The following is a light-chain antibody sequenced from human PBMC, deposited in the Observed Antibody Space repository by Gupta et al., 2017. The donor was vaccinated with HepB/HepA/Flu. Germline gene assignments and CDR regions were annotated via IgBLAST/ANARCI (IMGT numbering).Light chain of an antibody. V-gene: IGKV1-6*01. CDR1: QGIGNQ. CDR2: AAS. Sequence: AIQMTLSPSSLSAAIGERTTITCRASQGIGNQLGWYQQKPGKAPKLLIDAASILESGVPSRFSGSGSGTDFTLTISGLQPEDLATYCCLQYHIYPIAFGGGTKVEI. CDR3: LQYHIYPIA. J-gene: IGKJ4*01.